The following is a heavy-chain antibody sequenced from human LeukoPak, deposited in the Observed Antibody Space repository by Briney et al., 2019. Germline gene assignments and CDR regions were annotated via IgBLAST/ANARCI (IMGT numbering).Heavy chain of an antibody. Sequence: ASVKVSRKASGYTFTSYYMHWVRQAPGQGLEWMGIINPSGGSTSYAQKFQGRVTMTRDTSTSTVYMELSSLRSEDTAVYYCARDLGTTYYYDSSGPTNWFDPWGQGTLVTVSS. CDR2: INPSGGST. CDR1: GYTFTSYY. J-gene: IGHJ5*02. D-gene: IGHD3-22*01. V-gene: IGHV1-46*01. CDR3: ARDLGTTYYYDSSGPTNWFDP.